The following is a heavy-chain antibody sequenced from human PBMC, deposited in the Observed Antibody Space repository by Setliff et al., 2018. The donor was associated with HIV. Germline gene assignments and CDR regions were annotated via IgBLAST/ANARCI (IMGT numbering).Heavy chain of an antibody. CDR2: IHSSGTT. CDR3: ARRGYYDTSGWPD. V-gene: IGHV4-31*03. CDR1: GGSISSGNFY. D-gene: IGHD3-22*01. Sequence: PSETLSLTCTVSGGSISSGNFYWSWIRQHPVKGLEWIGYIHSSGTTLYNSSLKSRVTISLDTSNNHFSLRLSSVTDADTAVYYRARRGYYDTSGWPDWGQGTLVTVPQ. J-gene: IGHJ4*02.